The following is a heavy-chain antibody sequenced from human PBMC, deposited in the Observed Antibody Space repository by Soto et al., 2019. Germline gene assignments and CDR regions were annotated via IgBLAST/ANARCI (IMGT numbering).Heavy chain of an antibody. Sequence: GSLRLSCAASGFTFSSHGMHWLRQAPGKGLEWVTVISYDGSNEYYADSVKGRFTIFRDNSKNILYLQMNSLRTEDTAVYYCAKERMEQYQLLPFFDYWGQGTLVTVPS. J-gene: IGHJ4*02. CDR2: ISYDGSNE. V-gene: IGHV3-30*18. CDR1: GFTFSSHG. CDR3: AKERMEQYQLLPFFDY. D-gene: IGHD2-2*01.